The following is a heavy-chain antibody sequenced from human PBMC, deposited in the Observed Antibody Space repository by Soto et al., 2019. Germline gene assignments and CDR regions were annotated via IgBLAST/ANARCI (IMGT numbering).Heavy chain of an antibody. CDR1: GFTFSRYA. CDR2: ISVSGGST. CDR3: AFFSPRLRWQNAFDI. D-gene: IGHD4-17*01. V-gene: IGHV3-23*01. Sequence: PGGSLRLSCAASGFTFSRYAMSWVRQAQGKGLEWVSAISVSGGSTYNADSVKGRFTISRDNSKNTLYLQMNSLRAEDTAVYYCAFFSPRLRWQNAFDIWGQGTMVTVSS. J-gene: IGHJ3*02.